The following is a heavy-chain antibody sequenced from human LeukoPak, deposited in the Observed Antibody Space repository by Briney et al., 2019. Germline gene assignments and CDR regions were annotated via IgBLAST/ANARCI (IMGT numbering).Heavy chain of an antibody. CDR3: ARRAGWSSTSLRINWFDP. Sequence: SETLSLTCTVSGYSISSGYYWGWIRQPPGKGLEWIGSIYHSGSTYYNPSLKSRVTISVDTSKNQFSLKLSSVTAADTAVYYCARRAGWSSTSLRINWFDPWGQGTLVTVSS. D-gene: IGHD2-2*01. CDR1: GYSISSGYY. CDR2: IYHSGST. J-gene: IGHJ5*02. V-gene: IGHV4-38-2*02.